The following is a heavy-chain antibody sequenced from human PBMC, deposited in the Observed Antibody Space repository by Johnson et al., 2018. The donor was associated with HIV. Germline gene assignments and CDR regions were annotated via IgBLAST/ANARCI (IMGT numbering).Heavy chain of an antibody. D-gene: IGHD6-19*01. J-gene: IGHJ3*02. CDR2: ITSNGGST. V-gene: IGHV3-64*01. Sequence: VQLVESGGGLVQPGRSLRLSCAASGFTFDDYAMHWVRQAPGKGLEYVSAITSNGGSTYYANSVKGRFIISRDNAKNSLYLQMNSLRAEDTAVYYCARDGPSTGLGPDAFDIWGQGTMVTVSS. CDR3: ARDGPSTGLGPDAFDI. CDR1: GFTFDDYA.